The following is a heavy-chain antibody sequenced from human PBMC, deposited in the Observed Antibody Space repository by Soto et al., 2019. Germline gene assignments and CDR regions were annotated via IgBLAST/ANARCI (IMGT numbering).Heavy chain of an antibody. D-gene: IGHD6-6*01. J-gene: IGHJ4*02. CDR2: ISYDGSNK. CDR3: ARGPTIAARRRGTTHDY. CDR1: GFTFSSYA. V-gene: IGHV3-30-3*01. Sequence: QVQLVESGGGVVQPGRSLRLSCAASGFTFSSYAMHWVRQAPGKGLEWVAVISYDGSNKYYADSVKGRFTISRDNSKNTLYLQMNSLRAEDTAVYYCARGPTIAARRRGTTHDYWGQGTLVTVSS.